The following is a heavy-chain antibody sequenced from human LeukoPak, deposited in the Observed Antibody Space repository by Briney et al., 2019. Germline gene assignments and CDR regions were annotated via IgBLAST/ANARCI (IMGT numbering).Heavy chain of an antibody. V-gene: IGHV3-30*02. CDR3: AKVLKAYYFGSGSYPFDH. CDR2: IRYDGSNK. CDR1: GFTFSSYG. D-gene: IGHD3-10*01. J-gene: IGHJ4*02. Sequence: QSGGSLRLSCAASGFTFSSYGMHWVRQAPGKGLEWVAFIRYDGSNKYYADSVKGRFTISRDNSKNTLYLQMNSLRAEDTAVYYCAKVLKAYYFGSGSYPFDHWGQGTLVTVSS.